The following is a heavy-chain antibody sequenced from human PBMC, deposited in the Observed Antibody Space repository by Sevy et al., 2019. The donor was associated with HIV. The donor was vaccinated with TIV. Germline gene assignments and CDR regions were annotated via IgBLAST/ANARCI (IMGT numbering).Heavy chain of an antibody. CDR2: FSFGCGRI. CDR3: AREGCTQPHDY. J-gene: IGHJ4*02. V-gene: IGHV3-23*01. D-gene: IGHD2-8*01. Sequence: RGCLRLSCAASGFTFAKYSMSWVRQAPGKGLEWVSTFSFGCGRINYADSVKGRFTISRDDSKNTLFLQINSLRAEDTATHFCAREGCTQPHDYWGQGTLVYVSS. CDR1: GFTFAKYS.